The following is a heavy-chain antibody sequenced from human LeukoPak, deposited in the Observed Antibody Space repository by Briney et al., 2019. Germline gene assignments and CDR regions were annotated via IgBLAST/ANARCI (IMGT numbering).Heavy chain of an antibody. CDR2: IKSKTDGGTT. V-gene: IGHV3-15*01. J-gene: IGHJ4*02. CDR3: TTGFTVVVPKLVGIDY. CDR1: GFTFSNAW. D-gene: IGHD2-2*01. Sequence: PGGSLRLSCAASGFTFSNAWMSWVRQAPGKGLEWVGRIKSKTDGGTTDYAAPVKGRFTISRDDSKNTLYLQMNSLKTEDTAVYYCTTGFTVVVPKLVGIDYWGQGTLVTVSS.